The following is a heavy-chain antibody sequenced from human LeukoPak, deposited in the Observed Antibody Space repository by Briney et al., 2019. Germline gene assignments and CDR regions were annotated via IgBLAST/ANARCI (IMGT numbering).Heavy chain of an antibody. J-gene: IGHJ4*02. Sequence: SETLSLTCTVSGGSISSSSYYWGWIRQPPGKGLEWIGSIYYSGSTYYNPSLKSRVTISVDTSKNQFSLKLSSVTAADTAVYYCARGLQNHFDYWGQGTLVTVSS. CDR2: IYYSGST. V-gene: IGHV4-39*01. CDR1: GGSISSSSYY. D-gene: IGHD2/OR15-2a*01. CDR3: ARGLQNHFDY.